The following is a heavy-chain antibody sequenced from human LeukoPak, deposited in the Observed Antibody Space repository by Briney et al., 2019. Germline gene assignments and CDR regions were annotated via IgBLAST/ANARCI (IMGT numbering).Heavy chain of an antibody. Sequence: ASVKVSCKASGYTFTSYGISWVRQAPGQGLEWMGWISAYNGNTNYAQNFQGRVTMTRDTSISTAYMEMSSLRSDDTAVYFCARGGGAAHFDPWGQGTLVTVSS. CDR3: ARGGGAAHFDP. J-gene: IGHJ5*02. CDR1: GYTFTSYG. CDR2: ISAYNGNT. V-gene: IGHV1-18*01. D-gene: IGHD3-16*01.